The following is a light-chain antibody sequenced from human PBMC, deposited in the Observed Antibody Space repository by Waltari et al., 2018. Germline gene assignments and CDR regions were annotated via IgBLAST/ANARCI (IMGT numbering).Light chain of an antibody. CDR2: RRK. CDR3: AAWDDSVIGWV. J-gene: IGLJ3*02. CDR1: SSNIGSNA. V-gene: IGLV1-44*01. Sequence: QSVLTQPPSASGTPGQRVTISCSGSSSNIGSNAVHWYQQLPGTAPKLLLYRRKKWPSGVPDRISGAKAGTSASLAISGLQSEDEADYYCAAWDDSVIGWVFGGGTKLTVL.